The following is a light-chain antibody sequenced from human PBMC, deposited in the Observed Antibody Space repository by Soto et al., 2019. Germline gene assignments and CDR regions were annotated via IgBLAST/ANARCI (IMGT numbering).Light chain of an antibody. CDR1: QDITND. CDR3: LQDFNFPFT. CDR2: AAS. Sequence: AIQMTQSPSSLSASVGDRVTITCRASQDITNDLAWYQQKPGTAPKVLISAASSLQTGVPSRFSGSGSSTDFTLTISSLQPEDFATYYCLQDFNFPFTFGQGTKLEVK. J-gene: IGKJ2*01. V-gene: IGKV1-6*01.